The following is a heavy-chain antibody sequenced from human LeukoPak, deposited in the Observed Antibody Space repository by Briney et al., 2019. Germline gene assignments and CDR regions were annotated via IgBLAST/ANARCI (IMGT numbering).Heavy chain of an antibody. J-gene: IGHJ4*02. CDR1: GFTFSSYS. Sequence: GGSLRLSCEASGFTFSSYSMNWVRQAPGKGLEWDSSISSSSGYIYYADSVKGRFTISRDNAKNSLYLQMNSLRDEDTAIYYCARETTVIKKIDYWGQGTLVTVSS. CDR3: ARETTVIKKIDY. CDR2: ISSSSGYI. V-gene: IGHV3-21*01. D-gene: IGHD4-17*01.